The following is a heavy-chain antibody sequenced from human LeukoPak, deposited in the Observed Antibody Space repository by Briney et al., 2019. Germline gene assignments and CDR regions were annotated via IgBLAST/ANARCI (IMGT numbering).Heavy chain of an antibody. Sequence: GGSLRLSCAASEFTFSGYWMNWVRQAPGKGPEWVANINQDGSEKHYVDSVKGRFTISRDNAKNSLFPQMNSLRAEDTAVYHCARRRYYMDVWGKGTTVTVSS. CDR3: ARRRYYMDV. J-gene: IGHJ6*03. CDR1: EFTFSGYW. V-gene: IGHV3-7*01. CDR2: INQDGSEK.